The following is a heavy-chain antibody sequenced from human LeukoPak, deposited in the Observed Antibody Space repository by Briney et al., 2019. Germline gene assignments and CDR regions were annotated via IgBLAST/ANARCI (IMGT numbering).Heavy chain of an antibody. CDR1: GFTFSSYA. V-gene: IGHV3-23*01. Sequence: PGGSLRLSCAASGFTFSSYAMSWVRQAPGKGLEWVSAISGSGGSTYYADSVKGRFTISRDNSKNTPYLQMNSLRAEDTAVYYCAKSPDYGDYESYFDYWGQGTLVTVSS. CDR3: AKSPDYGDYESYFDY. CDR2: ISGSGGST. D-gene: IGHD4-17*01. J-gene: IGHJ4*02.